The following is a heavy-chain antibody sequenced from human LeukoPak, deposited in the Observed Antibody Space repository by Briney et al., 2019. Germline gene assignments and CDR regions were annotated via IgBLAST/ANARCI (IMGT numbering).Heavy chain of an antibody. J-gene: IGHJ3*02. Sequence: ASVKVSCKASGYTFTGYYMRWVRQAPGQGLEWMGWINPNSGGTNYAQKFQGRVTMTRDTSISTAYMELSRLRSDDTAVYYCARDFWSGYVDAFDIWGQGTMVTVSS. D-gene: IGHD3-3*01. CDR3: ARDFWSGYVDAFDI. CDR1: GYTFTGYY. CDR2: INPNSGGT. V-gene: IGHV1-2*02.